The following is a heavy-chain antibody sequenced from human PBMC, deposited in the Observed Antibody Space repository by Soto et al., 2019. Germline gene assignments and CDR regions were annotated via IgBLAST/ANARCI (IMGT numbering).Heavy chain of an antibody. CDR1: GYTFTSYD. CDR3: ARGDGGNWNLGWFDH. Sequence: QVQLVQSGAEVKKPGASVKVSCKASGYTFTSYDITWVRQATGQGLEWMGWMNPNSGNTGYAQKFLDSVTMTRNTSISTAYMELSSLRSEDTAVYYGARGDGGNWNLGWFDHWGQGTLVTVSS. V-gene: IGHV1-8*01. D-gene: IGHD1-7*01. J-gene: IGHJ5*02. CDR2: MNPNSGNT.